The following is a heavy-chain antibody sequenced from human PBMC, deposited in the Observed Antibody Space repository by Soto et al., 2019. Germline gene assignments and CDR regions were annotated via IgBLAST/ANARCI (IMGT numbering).Heavy chain of an antibody. Sequence: QVQLVQSGAEVKKPGASVQFSCKASGYTFASYGINWVRQAPGQGLEWMGWISAYNGNTNYAQKLKGRVTMTTDTSTSTAYMELSSLRSDDTAVYYCARGAYGALYHYAMDVWGQGTTVTVSS. J-gene: IGHJ6*02. CDR1: GYTFASYG. CDR3: ARGAYGALYHYAMDV. D-gene: IGHD4-17*01. V-gene: IGHV1-18*01. CDR2: ISAYNGNT.